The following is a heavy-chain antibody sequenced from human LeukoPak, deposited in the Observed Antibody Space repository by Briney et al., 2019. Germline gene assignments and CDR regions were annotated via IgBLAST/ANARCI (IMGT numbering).Heavy chain of an antibody. CDR2: ISGSGDTT. CDR1: GFTFGNYA. CDR3: AKVVGATTRGYFDY. V-gene: IGHV3-23*01. J-gene: IGHJ4*02. D-gene: IGHD1-26*01. Sequence: GGSLRLSCTASGFTFGNYAMSWVRQAPGRGLEWVSVISGSGDTTYYRDSLKGRFTVSRDNSKNTLYLQMNSLRAEDTAVYYCAKVVGATTRGYFDYWGQGTLVTVSS.